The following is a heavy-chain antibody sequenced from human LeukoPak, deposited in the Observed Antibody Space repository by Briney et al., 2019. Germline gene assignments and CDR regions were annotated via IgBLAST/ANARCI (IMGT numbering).Heavy chain of an antibody. D-gene: IGHD3-22*01. Sequence: PGGSLRLSCAASGFTVSSNYMSWVRQAPGKGLEWVSVIYSGGSTYYADSVKGRFTISRDNSKNTLYLQMSSLRAEDTAVYYCARAVHYYDSLGAAFDLWGQGTMVTVSS. CDR1: GFTVSSNY. CDR2: IYSGGST. V-gene: IGHV3-66*01. J-gene: IGHJ3*01. CDR3: ARAVHYYDSLGAAFDL.